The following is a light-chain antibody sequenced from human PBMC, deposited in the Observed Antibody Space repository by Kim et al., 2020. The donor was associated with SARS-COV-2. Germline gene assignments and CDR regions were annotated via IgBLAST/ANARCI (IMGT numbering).Light chain of an antibody. Sequence: ASIGDRVTITCRASQAIGNYLAWYQQKPGKAPQLLIYGASALQSGVPSRFSGSGTGTDFTLTISSLQPEDVATYYCQSYDSDPLIFGGGTKVDIK. CDR2: GAS. CDR3: QSYDSDPLI. J-gene: IGKJ4*01. V-gene: IGKV1-27*01. CDR1: QAIGNY.